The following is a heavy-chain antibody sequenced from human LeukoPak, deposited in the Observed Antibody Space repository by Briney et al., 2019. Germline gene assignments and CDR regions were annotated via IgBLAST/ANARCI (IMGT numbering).Heavy chain of an antibody. J-gene: IGHJ1*01. CDR3: AKSHPPTVTTEEGEYLQH. V-gene: IGHV3-30-3*02. Sequence: GRSLRLSCAASGFTFSSYAMHWVRQAPGKGLEWVAVISYDGSNKYYADSVKGRFAIYRDNFKNTVYLQMNSLRAEETAVYYCAKSHPPTVTTEEGEYLQHWGQGTLVTVSS. CDR1: GFTFSSYA. CDR2: ISYDGSNK. D-gene: IGHD4-17*01.